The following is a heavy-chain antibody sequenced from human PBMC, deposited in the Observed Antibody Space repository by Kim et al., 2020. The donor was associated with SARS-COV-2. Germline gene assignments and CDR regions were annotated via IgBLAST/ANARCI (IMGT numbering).Heavy chain of an antibody. CDR3: ARHYRSLGLTVTTFGMDV. J-gene: IGHJ6*02. CDR1: GGSISSYY. V-gene: IGHV4-59*08. Sequence: SETLSLTCTVSGGSISSYYWSWIRQPPGKGLEWIGYIYYSGSTNYNPSLKSRVTISVDTSKNQFSLKLSSVTAADTAVYYCARHYRSLGLTVTTFGMDVWGQGTTVTVSS. D-gene: IGHD4-17*01. CDR2: IYYSGST.